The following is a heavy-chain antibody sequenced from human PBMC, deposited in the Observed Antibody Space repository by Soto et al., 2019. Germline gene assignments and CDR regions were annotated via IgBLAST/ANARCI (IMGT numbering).Heavy chain of an antibody. CDR3: ARSHGARSSSYEYYFDY. Sequence: SETLSLTCAVYVGSFSGYYWSWIRQPPGKGLEWIGEINHRGSTNYNPSLKSRVTISVDTSKNQFSLKLSSVTAADTAVYYCARSHGARSSSYEYYFDYWGQGTLVTVSS. D-gene: IGHD6-6*01. V-gene: IGHV4-34*01. CDR2: INHRGST. J-gene: IGHJ4*02. CDR1: VGSFSGYY.